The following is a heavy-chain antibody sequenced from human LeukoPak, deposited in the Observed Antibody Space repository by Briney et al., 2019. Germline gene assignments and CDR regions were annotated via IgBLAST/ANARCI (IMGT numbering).Heavy chain of an antibody. D-gene: IGHD6-6*01. J-gene: IGHJ4*02. Sequence: SQTLSLTCAISGDSVSSKSAAWNWIRQSPSRGLEWLGRTYYRSKWYNDYAVSVKNRISINPDTSKNQFSLQLNSVTPEDTAVYYCARDSFSYSSSSSAFDDWGQGSLVTVSS. CDR3: ARDSFSYSSSSSAFDD. CDR1: GDSVSSKSAA. V-gene: IGHV6-1*01. CDR2: TYYRSKWYN.